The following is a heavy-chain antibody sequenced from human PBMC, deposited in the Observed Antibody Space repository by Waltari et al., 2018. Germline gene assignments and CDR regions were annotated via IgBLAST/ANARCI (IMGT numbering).Heavy chain of an antibody. D-gene: IGHD2-2*01. J-gene: IGHJ4*02. Sequence: QVQLVQSGAEVKTPGASVKVSCKTSGYTFTGYYMSWVRQAPGQGLEWMGWINPYSGGTAYAQKFQGRVTLTRDTSISTAYMELNRLISDDSAMYYCATAPDAFQIINWGQGTLVTVSS. CDR1: GYTFTGYY. V-gene: IGHV1-2*02. CDR2: INPYSGGT. CDR3: ATAPDAFQIIN.